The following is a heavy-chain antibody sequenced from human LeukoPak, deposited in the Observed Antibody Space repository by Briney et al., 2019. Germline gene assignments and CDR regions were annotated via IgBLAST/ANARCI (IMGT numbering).Heavy chain of an antibody. Sequence: PGGSLRLSCAASGFTFSSYAMSWVRQAPGKGLEWVSAISGSGGSTYYADSVKGRFTISRDNSKNTLYLQMNSLRAEDTAVYYCAKDDFLWFGELLYPGFDYWGQGTLVTVSS. CDR2: ISGSGGST. CDR3: AKDDFLWFGELLYPGFDY. CDR1: GFTFSSYA. D-gene: IGHD3-10*01. J-gene: IGHJ4*02. V-gene: IGHV3-23*01.